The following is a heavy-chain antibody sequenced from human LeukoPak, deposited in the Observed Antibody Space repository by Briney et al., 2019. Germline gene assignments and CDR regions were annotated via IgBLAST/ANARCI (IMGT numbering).Heavy chain of an antibody. CDR2: IYSGGST. J-gene: IGHJ4*02. V-gene: IGHV3-53*01. D-gene: IGHD3-22*01. CDR1: GFTVSSNY. CDR3: ARARLYYYDSSGCQYYFDY. Sequence: GGSLRLSCAASGFTVSSNYMSWVRQAPGKGLEWVSVIYSGGSTYYADSVEGRFTISRDNSKNTLYLQMNSLRAEDTAVYYCARARLYYYDSSGCQYYFDYWGQGTLVTVSS.